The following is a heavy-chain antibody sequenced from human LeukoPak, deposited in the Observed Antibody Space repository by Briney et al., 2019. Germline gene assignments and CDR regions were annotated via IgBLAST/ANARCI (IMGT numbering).Heavy chain of an antibody. V-gene: IGHV4-59*01. Sequence: SETLSLTCAVSGGSISSYYWSWIRQPPGKGLEWIGYIYYSGSTNYNPSLKSRVTISVDTSKNQFSLKLSSVTAADTAVYYCARDKSGWYVWGQGTLVTVSS. D-gene: IGHD6-19*01. CDR2: IYYSGST. J-gene: IGHJ4*02. CDR1: GGSISSYY. CDR3: ARDKSGWYV.